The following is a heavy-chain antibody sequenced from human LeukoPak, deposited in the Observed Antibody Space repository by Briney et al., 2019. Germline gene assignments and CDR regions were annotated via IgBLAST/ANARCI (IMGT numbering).Heavy chain of an antibody. V-gene: IGHV4-34*01. Sequence: SETLSLTCAVYGGSFSGYYWSWIRQPPGKGLEWIGEINHSGSTNYNPSLKSRVTISVDTSKNQFSLKLSSVTAADTAVYSCARIPRRYCSGGSCYNLFDYWGQGTLVTVSS. CDR2: INHSGST. J-gene: IGHJ4*02. CDR1: GGSFSGYY. D-gene: IGHD2-15*01. CDR3: ARIPRRYCSGGSCYNLFDY.